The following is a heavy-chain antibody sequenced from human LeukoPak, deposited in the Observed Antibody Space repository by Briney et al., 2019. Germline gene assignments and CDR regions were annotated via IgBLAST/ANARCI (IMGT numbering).Heavy chain of an antibody. J-gene: IGHJ6*02. V-gene: IGHV4-4*09. CDR1: GGSISSYY. Sequence: SETLSLTCTVSGGSISSYYWSWIRQPPGKGLEWIGYIYTSGSTNYNPSLKSRVTISVDTSKNQFSLKLSSVTAADTAVYYCAREVSSSGPVNRNYYYYYGMDVWGQGTTVTVSS. CDR2: IYTSGST. D-gene: IGHD6-19*01. CDR3: AREVSSSGPVNRNYYYYYGMDV.